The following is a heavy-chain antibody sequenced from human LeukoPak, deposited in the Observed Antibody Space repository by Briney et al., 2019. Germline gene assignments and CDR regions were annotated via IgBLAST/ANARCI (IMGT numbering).Heavy chain of an antibody. CDR3: ARPRIAARPNDAFDI. D-gene: IGHD6-6*01. J-gene: IGHJ3*02. CDR1: GYSFTSYW. V-gene: IGHV5-51*01. Sequence: GESLKISCKGSGYSFTSYWIGWVRQVPGKGLEWMGIIYPGDSDTRYSPSFQGQVTISADKSISTAYLQWSSLKASDTAMYYCARPRIAARPNDAFDIWGQGTMVTVSS. CDR2: IYPGDSDT.